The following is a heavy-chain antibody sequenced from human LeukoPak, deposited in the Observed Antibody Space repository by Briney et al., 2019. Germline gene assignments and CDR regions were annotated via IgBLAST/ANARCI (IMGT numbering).Heavy chain of an antibody. Sequence: GGSLRLSCAASGFTFSDNAMSWVRRAPGKGLEWVSIVSDSGDSTYYADSVKGRFTISRDNSRNTVFLQMSSLRAEDTAVYYCAKDFSRRSGSYPTPWGQGTLVTVSS. CDR2: VSDSGDST. CDR3: AKDFSRRSGSYPTP. CDR1: GFTFSDNA. D-gene: IGHD3-10*01. V-gene: IGHV3-23*01. J-gene: IGHJ5*02.